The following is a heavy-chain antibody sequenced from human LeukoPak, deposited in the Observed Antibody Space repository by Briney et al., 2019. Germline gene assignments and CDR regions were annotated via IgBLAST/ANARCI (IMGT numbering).Heavy chain of an antibody. Sequence: GGSLRLSCAASRFTFSSYWMHWVRQAPGKGLVWVSRISTDGSITGYADFVKGRFTISRDNAKNTLYLQLNSLGAEDTAVYYCVRDQTVVTLFDYWGQGALVTVSS. CDR2: ISTDGSIT. J-gene: IGHJ4*02. CDR1: RFTFSSYW. CDR3: VRDQTVVTLFDY. V-gene: IGHV3-74*01. D-gene: IGHD4-23*01.